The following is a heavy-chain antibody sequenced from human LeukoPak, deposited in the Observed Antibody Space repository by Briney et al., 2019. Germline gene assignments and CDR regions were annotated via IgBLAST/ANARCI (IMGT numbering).Heavy chain of an antibody. J-gene: IGHJ4*02. CDR3: ARERIAVAGAPFDY. Sequence: GGSLRLSCAPSGFTFSSYEMIWVRQAPGKGLEWVSYISSGSTIYDADSVKGRFTISRDNAKNSLYLQMNSLRAEDTAVYYCARERIAVAGAPFDYWGQGTLVTVPS. CDR2: ISSGSTI. CDR1: GFTFSSYE. D-gene: IGHD6-19*01. V-gene: IGHV3-48*03.